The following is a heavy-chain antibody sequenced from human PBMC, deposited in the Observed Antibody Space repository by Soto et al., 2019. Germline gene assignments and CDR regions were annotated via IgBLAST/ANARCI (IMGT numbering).Heavy chain of an antibody. CDR1: GGTFRNNT. CDR2: ITPMFVTA. D-gene: IGHD6-6*01. CDR3: ARDRVGRVRISSGMSLFFGLDV. V-gene: IGHV1-69*01. Sequence: QVQLVQSGAELKKPGSSVKVSCKASGGTFRNNTFSWVRQAPGQGLEWMGGITPMFVTATYAEKFQGRVTITADESTTTAYMELSSLRSDDTAVYYCARDRVGRVRISSGMSLFFGLDVWGQGTTVTVSS. J-gene: IGHJ6*02.